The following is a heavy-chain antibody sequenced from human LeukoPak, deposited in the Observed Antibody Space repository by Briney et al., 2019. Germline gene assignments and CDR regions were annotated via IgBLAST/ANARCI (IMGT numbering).Heavy chain of an antibody. D-gene: IGHD2-2*02. CDR3: ARATRSAAAISG. Sequence: SETLSLTCAVYGGSFSGYYWSWVRQSPGEGLEWIYNPFRQSRLTVSVDPSKNQFSLKLSSVTAADTAVYYCARATRSAAAISGWGQGTLVTVSS. CDR1: GGSFSGYY. V-gene: IGHV4-34*02. J-gene: IGHJ4*02.